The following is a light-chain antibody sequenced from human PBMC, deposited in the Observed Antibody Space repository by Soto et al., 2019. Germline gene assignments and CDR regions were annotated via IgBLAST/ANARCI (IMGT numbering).Light chain of an antibody. Sequence: QYALTQPASVSGSLGQSITISCTGTRTDIGGYNYVSWYQQYPGKAPKLVICEVTSRPSGISDRFSGSKSGNTASLTISGLQAEDEADYFCTSYTNSKAYILFGGGTKLTVL. CDR1: RTDIGGYNY. V-gene: IGLV2-14*01. J-gene: IGLJ2*01. CDR3: TSYTNSKAYIL. CDR2: EVT.